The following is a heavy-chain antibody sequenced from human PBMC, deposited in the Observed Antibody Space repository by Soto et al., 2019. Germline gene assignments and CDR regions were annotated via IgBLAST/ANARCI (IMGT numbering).Heavy chain of an antibody. CDR3: AKGVKLWLPFFAY. D-gene: IGHD5-18*01. J-gene: IGHJ4*02. V-gene: IGHV3-23*01. CDR1: GFTFSSYA. Sequence: GGSLRLSFASSGFTFSSYAMSWVRQAPGKGLEWVSAISGSVGSTYYADSVKGRFTISRDNSKNTLYLQMNSLRAEDTAVYYCAKGVKLWLPFFAYWGQGTLVTVSS. CDR2: ISGSVGST.